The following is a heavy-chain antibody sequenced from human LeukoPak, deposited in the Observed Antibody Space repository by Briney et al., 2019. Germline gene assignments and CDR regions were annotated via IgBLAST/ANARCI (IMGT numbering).Heavy chain of an antibody. V-gene: IGHV3-74*01. CDR1: GFTFSSYS. J-gene: IGHJ4*02. D-gene: IGHD2-15*01. Sequence: GGSLRLSCAASGFTFSSYSMNWVRQAPGKGLVWVSRINSDGSSTSYADSVKGRFTISRDNAKNTLYLQMNSLRAEDTAVYYCARGSIYCSGGSCYPRIDFDYWGQGTLVTVSS. CDR3: ARGSIYCSGGSCYPRIDFDY. CDR2: INSDGSST.